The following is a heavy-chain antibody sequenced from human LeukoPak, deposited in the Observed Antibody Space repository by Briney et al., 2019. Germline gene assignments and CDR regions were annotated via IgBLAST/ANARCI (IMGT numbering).Heavy chain of an antibody. CDR2: INAGNGNT. D-gene: IGHD3-3*01. CDR1: GYTFTSYA. Sequence: ASVKVSCKASGYTFTSYAMHWVRQAPGQRLEWMGWINAGNGNTKYSQKFQGRVTITRDTSESTAYMELSSLRSEDTAVYYCARDGSHLEWLLLFDYWGQGTLVTVSS. CDR3: ARDGSHLEWLLLFDY. V-gene: IGHV1-3*01. J-gene: IGHJ4*02.